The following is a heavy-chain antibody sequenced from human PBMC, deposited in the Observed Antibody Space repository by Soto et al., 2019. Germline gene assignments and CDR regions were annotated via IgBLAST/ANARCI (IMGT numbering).Heavy chain of an antibody. D-gene: IGHD3-16*01. J-gene: IGHJ4*02. CDR2: ISYDGSKK. CDR1: VFTFINYA. V-gene: IGHV3-30-3*01. CDR3: ARAGEYREFDY. Sequence: GWSLRLSCASSVFTFINYAIHWVRQAPGKGLEWVAVISYDGSKKYYADSVKGRFTIPRDNSKSTLYLQMNSLRVEDTAVYYCARAGEYREFDYWGQGTLVTVSS.